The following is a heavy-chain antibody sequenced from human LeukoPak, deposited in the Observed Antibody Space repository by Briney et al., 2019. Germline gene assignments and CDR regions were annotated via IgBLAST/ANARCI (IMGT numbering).Heavy chain of an antibody. J-gene: IGHJ2*01. CDR2: IYPGDSDT. CDR3: ARRTTSMEYFDL. Sequence: GESLKISCKGSGYSFTTYWIGWVRQMPGKGLEWMGIIYPGDSDTRYSPSFQGQVTISADKSINTAYPQWGSLKASDTAMYYCARRTTSMEYFDLWGRGTLVTVSS. D-gene: IGHD1-7*01. CDR1: GYSFTTYW. V-gene: IGHV5-51*01.